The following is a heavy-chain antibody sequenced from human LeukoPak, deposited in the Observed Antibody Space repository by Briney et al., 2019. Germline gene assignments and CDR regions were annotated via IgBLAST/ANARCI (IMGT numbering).Heavy chain of an antibody. D-gene: IGHD6-19*01. CDR3: ARHSSGWFRGDY. CDR2: IYYSGST. CDR1: GGSISSSSYY. J-gene: IGHJ4*02. Sequence: PSETLSLTCTVSGGSISSSSYYWGWIRQPPGKGLKWIGSIYYSGSTYYNPSLKSRVTISVDTSKNQFSLKLSSVTAADTAVYYCARHSSGWFRGDYWGQGTLVTVSS. V-gene: IGHV4-39*01.